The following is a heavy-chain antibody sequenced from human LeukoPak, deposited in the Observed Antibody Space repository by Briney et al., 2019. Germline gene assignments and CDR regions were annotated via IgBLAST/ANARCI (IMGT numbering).Heavy chain of an antibody. V-gene: IGHV1-2*02. CDR2: INPNSGGT. CDR3: ARITRRHSSGNKNNWFDP. Sequence: ASVKVSCKASGYTFTGYYMHWVRQAPGQGLEWMGWINPNSGGTNYAQKFQGRVTMTRDTPISTAYMELSKLRSDDTAVYYCARITRRHSSGNKNNWFDPWGQGTLVTVSS. CDR1: GYTFTGYY. J-gene: IGHJ5*02. D-gene: IGHD3-22*01.